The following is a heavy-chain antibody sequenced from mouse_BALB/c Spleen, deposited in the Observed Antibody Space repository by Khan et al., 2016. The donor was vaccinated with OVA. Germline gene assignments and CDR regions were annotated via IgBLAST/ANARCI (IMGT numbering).Heavy chain of an antibody. Sequence: EVQLQESGPGLVKPSQSLSLTCTVTGYSITSDYAWNWIRQFPGNKLEWMGYISYSGRTSYNPYLKSRISITRDTSKNQSFLQWNSVTTEDTATYDCARSVTSTTVVATDFDYWGQGTLVTVSA. CDR3: ARSVTSTTVVATDFDY. V-gene: IGHV3-2*02. D-gene: IGHD1-1*01. CDR1: GYSITSDYA. CDR2: ISYSGRT. J-gene: IGHJ3*01.